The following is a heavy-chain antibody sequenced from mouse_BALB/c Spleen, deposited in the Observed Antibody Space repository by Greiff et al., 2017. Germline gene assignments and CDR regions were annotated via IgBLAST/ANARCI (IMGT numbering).Heavy chain of an antibody. V-gene: IGHV2-9*02. J-gene: IGHJ2*01. CDR1: GFSLTSYG. Sequence: VQLQESGPGLVAPSQSLSITCTVSGFSLTSYGVHWVRQPPGKGLEWLGVIWAGGSTNYNSALMSRLSISKDNSKSQVFLKMNSLQTDDTAMYYCARYDGSSPPYYFDYWGQGTTLTVSS. D-gene: IGHD1-1*01. CDR2: IWAGGST. CDR3: ARYDGSSPPYYFDY.